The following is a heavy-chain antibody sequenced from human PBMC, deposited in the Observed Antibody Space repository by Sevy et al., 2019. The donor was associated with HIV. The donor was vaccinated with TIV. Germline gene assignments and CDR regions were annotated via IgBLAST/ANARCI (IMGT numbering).Heavy chain of an antibody. CDR2: ISYDGSNK. Sequence: GGSLRLSCAASGFTFSSYAMHWVRQAPGKGLEWVAVISYDGSNKYYADSVKGRFTISRDNSKNTLYLQMNSLRAEDTAVYYCARDRAVAGMLEGYFDYWGQGTLVTVSS. D-gene: IGHD6-19*01. CDR3: ARDRAVAGMLEGYFDY. V-gene: IGHV3-30-3*01. J-gene: IGHJ4*02. CDR1: GFTFSSYA.